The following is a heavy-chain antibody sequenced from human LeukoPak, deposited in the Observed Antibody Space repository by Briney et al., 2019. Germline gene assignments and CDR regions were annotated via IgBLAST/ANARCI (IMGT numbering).Heavy chain of an antibody. CDR2: INTYNGDT. CDR3: ARGLAVADGDY. V-gene: IGHV1-18*01. J-gene: IGHJ4*02. Sequence: ASVKVSCKASGYTFTTYGINWVRQAPGQGLEWVGWINTYNGDTKYTQRFQGRVTMTTDTSTSTAYMELRSLRSDDTAVYYCARGLAVADGDYWGQGTLVTVSS. D-gene: IGHD6-19*01. CDR1: GYTFTTYG.